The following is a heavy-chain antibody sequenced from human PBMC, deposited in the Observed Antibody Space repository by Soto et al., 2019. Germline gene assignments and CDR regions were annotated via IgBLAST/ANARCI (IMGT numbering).Heavy chain of an antibody. J-gene: IGHJ4*02. CDR1: GGSVSNSNYY. V-gene: IGHV4-39*01. D-gene: IGHD2-8*01. Sequence: SENLSLTCTVSGGSVSNSNYYWGWIRQSPGKGLEWIGSVYYRGRSYSKSSVKSRVTISVDTSKNQFSLNLNSVTASDTAVYYCVSQRTSVLTQAYFDYWGPGALVTVSS. CDR3: VSQRTSVLTQAYFDY. CDR2: VYYRGRS.